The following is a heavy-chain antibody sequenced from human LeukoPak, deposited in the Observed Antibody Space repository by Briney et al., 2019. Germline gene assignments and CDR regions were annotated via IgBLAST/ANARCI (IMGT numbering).Heavy chain of an antibody. Sequence: SETLSLTCAVSGGSINSGSYGWSWIRQPPGKGLEWIGYIYRSGSTLYNPSLKSRVSITIDKSKNQFSLKLNSVTAADTAFYFCARGGGFYGSGTTHFDYWGQGALVTVSS. CDR2: IYRSGST. CDR3: ARGGGFYGSGTTHFDY. V-gene: IGHV4-30-2*01. D-gene: IGHD3-10*01. J-gene: IGHJ4*02. CDR1: GGSINSGSYG.